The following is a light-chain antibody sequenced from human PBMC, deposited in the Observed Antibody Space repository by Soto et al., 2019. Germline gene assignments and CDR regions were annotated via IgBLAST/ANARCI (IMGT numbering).Light chain of an antibody. Sequence: QLTQAPSSLSASVGDRVSITCRASQDIKTYLAWYQQKQGKAPKLLISGTFTLQSGVPSRFNGSGSGTDFTLTISRLQPEDFATYYCQHLNNYPPFTFGPGTKVDLE. CDR1: QDIKTY. V-gene: IGKV1-9*01. CDR2: GTF. J-gene: IGKJ3*01. CDR3: QHLNNYPPFT.